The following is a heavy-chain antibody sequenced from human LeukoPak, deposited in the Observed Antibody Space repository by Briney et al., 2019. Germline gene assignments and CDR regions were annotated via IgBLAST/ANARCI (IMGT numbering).Heavy chain of an antibody. D-gene: IGHD3-3*01. CDR2: IYYSGST. V-gene: IGHV4-59*01. CDR3: ARGAPYGFLEWFNYYMDV. J-gene: IGHJ6*03. Sequence: SETLSLTCTVSGGSTSSYYWSWIRQPPGKGLEWIGYIYYSGSTNYNPSLKSRVTISVDTSKNQFSLKLSSVTAADTAVYYCARGAPYGFLEWFNYYMDVWGKGTTVTVSS. CDR1: GGSTSSYY.